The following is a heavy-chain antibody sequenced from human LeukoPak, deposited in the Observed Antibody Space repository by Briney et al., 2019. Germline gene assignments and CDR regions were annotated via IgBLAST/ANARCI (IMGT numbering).Heavy chain of an antibody. J-gene: IGHJ4*02. CDR1: GGSISSSSYY. Sequence: SETLSLTCTVSGGSISSSSYYWGWIRQPPGKGLEWIGSVYYSGSTYYNPSLKSRVTISVDTSKNQFSLKLNSVTAADTAVYYCARAAFADSSGWYEYYFDYWGQGTLVTVSS. CDR2: VYYSGST. V-gene: IGHV4-39*07. CDR3: ARAAFADSSGWYEYYFDY. D-gene: IGHD6-19*01.